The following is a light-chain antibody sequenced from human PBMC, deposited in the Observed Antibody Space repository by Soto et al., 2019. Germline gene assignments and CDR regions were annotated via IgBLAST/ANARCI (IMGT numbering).Light chain of an antibody. J-gene: IGKJ1*01. V-gene: IGKV3-15*01. CDR3: QQYNNWPRT. Sequence: ERVMTQSPATLSVSPGERATLSCRASQSVSSNLAWYQQKPGQAPRLLIYGASTRATGIPARFSGSGSGTEFTLTISSLQSEDFAVYYCQQYNNWPRTFGQGTKVEFK. CDR1: QSVSSN. CDR2: GAS.